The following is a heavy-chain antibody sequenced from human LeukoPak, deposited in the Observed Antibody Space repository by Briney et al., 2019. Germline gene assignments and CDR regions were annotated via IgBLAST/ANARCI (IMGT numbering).Heavy chain of an antibody. CDR3: AHLRTGTSDVFDI. Sequence: SETLSLTCTVSGGSVSSGSYYWSWIRQPPGKGLEWIGYIYYSGSTNYNPSLKSRVTISVDTSKNQFSLQLNSVTPEDTAVYYCAHLRTGTSDVFDIWGQGTKVTVSS. D-gene: IGHD2-8*02. J-gene: IGHJ3*02. CDR1: GGSVSSGSYY. V-gene: IGHV4-61*01. CDR2: IYYSGST.